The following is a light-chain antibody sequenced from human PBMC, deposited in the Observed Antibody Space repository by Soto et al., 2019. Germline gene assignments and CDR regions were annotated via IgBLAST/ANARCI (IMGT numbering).Light chain of an antibody. CDR2: DVS. V-gene: IGLV2-14*01. CDR3: SSYTSSTTRVI. Sequence: QSALTQPASVSGSPGQSITISCTGTSSDVGDYNFVSWYQQHPGKAPKLMIYDVSNRPSGVSNRFSGSKSGNTASLTISGPQAEDEADYYCSSYTSSTTRVIFGGGTKLTVL. CDR1: SSDVGDYNF. J-gene: IGLJ2*01.